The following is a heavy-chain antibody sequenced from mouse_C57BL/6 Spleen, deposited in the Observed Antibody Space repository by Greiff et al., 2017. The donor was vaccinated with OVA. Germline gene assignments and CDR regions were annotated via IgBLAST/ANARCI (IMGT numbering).Heavy chain of an antibody. D-gene: IGHD1-1*01. J-gene: IGHJ2*01. V-gene: IGHV14-2*01. CDR1: GFNIKDYY. CDR3: ARGITTVVATGYFDY. CDR2: IDPEDGET. Sequence: EVQLQESGAELVKPGASVKLSCTASGFNIKDYYMHWVKQRTEQGLEWIGRIDPEDGETKYAPKFQGKATITADTSSNTAYLQLSSLTSEDTAVYYCARGITTVVATGYFDYWGQGTTLTVSS.